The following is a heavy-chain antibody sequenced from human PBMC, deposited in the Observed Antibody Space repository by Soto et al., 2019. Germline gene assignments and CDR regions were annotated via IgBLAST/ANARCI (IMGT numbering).Heavy chain of an antibody. Sequence: QVQLVESGVGVVQPGRSLRLSCAASGFPFTSHAMYWVRQAPGKGLDWVALISYDGTNKQYADSVKGRLTVSRDDSTNTLYLQMNSLRPEDKAVYHCARDSNTYRDYYHGMDVWGQGTTVTVSS. D-gene: IGHD3-10*02. J-gene: IGHJ6*02. CDR3: ARDSNTYRDYYHGMDV. CDR2: ISYDGTNK. CDR1: GFPFTSHA. V-gene: IGHV3-30-3*01.